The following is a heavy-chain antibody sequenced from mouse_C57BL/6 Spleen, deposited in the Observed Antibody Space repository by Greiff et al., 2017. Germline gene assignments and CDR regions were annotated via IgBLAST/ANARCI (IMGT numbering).Heavy chain of an antibody. CDR1: GYTFTSYW. Sequence: VQLQQPGAELVKPGASVKVSCKASGYTFTSYWMHWVKQRPGQGLEWIGRIHPSDSDTNYNQKFKGKATLTVDKSSSTAYMQLSSLTSEDSAVYYCAMGGYYYGSSFWYFDVWGTGTTVTVSS. V-gene: IGHV1-74*01. CDR2: IHPSDSDT. J-gene: IGHJ1*03. D-gene: IGHD1-1*01. CDR3: AMGGYYYGSSFWYFDV.